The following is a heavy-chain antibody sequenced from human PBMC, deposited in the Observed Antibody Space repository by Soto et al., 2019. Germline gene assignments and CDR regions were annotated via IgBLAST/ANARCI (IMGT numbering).Heavy chain of an antibody. CDR1: GGSVSGGTHY. J-gene: IGHJ2*01. Sequence: QAQLQESGPGPVKPSETLSLTCTVSGGSVSGGTHYWSWIRQPPWKGLEWIGYIYNSGSTNYNPSLKSRVTISVDTSKNQFSLKLSSVTAADTAVYYCARGYRTSWYWFDLWGRGTLVTVSS. CDR3: ARGYRTSWYWFDL. V-gene: IGHV4-61*01. D-gene: IGHD6-13*01. CDR2: IYNSGST.